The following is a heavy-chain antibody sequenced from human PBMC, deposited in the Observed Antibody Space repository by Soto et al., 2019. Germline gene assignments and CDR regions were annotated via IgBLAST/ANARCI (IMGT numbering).Heavy chain of an antibody. D-gene: IGHD6-13*01. V-gene: IGHV1-3*01. CDR1: GYTFTSYA. CDR2: INAGNGNT. CDR3: ARSLAAAAPWSEPDAFDI. J-gene: IGHJ3*02. Sequence: QVQLVQSGAEVKKPGASVKVSCKASGYTFTSYAMHWVRQAPGQRLEWMGWINAGNGNTKYSQKFQGRATITRDTSAGTAYMELSSLISEDTAVYDCARSLAAAAPWSEPDAFDIWGQGTMVTFSS.